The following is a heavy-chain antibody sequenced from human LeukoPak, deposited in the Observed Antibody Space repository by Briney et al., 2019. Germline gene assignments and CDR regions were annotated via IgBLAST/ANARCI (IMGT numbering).Heavy chain of an antibody. J-gene: IGHJ4*02. Sequence: PGGSLRLSCAASAFTFRSYAMIWVRQAPGKGLEWVGNIKQDGSERNYVDSVKGRFTISRDNAKKSLYLQINSLRAEDTAVYYCARDWGAYYHFFDYWGQGTLVTVSS. CDR1: AFTFRSYA. D-gene: IGHD3-22*01. CDR3: ARDWGAYYHFFDY. V-gene: IGHV3-7*01. CDR2: IKQDGSER.